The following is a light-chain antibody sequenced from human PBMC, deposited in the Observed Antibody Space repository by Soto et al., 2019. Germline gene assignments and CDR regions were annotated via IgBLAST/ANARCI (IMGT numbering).Light chain of an antibody. CDR2: GVS. V-gene: IGLV2-14*01. CDR1: SSDVGDYNY. Sequence: QSALTQPASVSGSPGQSITIYCTGTSSDVGDYNYVSWYQQHPGKAPKLLIYGVSNRPSGISSHFSGSKSGNTASLTISGLQAEDEADYYCSSYTSTNTLIFGGGTKLTVL. CDR3: SSYTSTNTLI. J-gene: IGLJ2*01.